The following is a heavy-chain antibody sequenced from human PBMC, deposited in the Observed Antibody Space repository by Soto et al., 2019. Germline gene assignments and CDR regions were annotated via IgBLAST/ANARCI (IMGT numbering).Heavy chain of an antibody. CDR2: IYYSGST. D-gene: IGHD3-22*01. Sequence: SETLSLTCTVSGGSISRYYWSWIRPPPGKGLEWIGYIYYSGSTNYNPSLKSRVTISGDTSKNQFSLKRSSVTAADTAVYYCATDRGDDYDSSGYQYNWFDPWGQGTLVTVSS. CDR1: GGSISRYY. V-gene: IGHV4-59*01. CDR3: ATDRGDDYDSSGYQYNWFDP. J-gene: IGHJ5*02.